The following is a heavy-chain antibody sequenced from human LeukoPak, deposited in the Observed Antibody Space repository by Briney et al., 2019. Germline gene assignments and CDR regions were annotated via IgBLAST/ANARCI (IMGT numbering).Heavy chain of an antibody. CDR2: IYTSGST. J-gene: IGHJ4*02. CDR3: ARARRMDNFDY. CDR1: GGSISSGSYY. D-gene: IGHD3/OR15-3a*01. V-gene: IGHV4-61*02. Sequence: SETLSLTCTVSGGSISSGSYYWSWIRQPAGKGLEWIGRIYTSGSTNYNPSLKSRVTISVDTSKNQFSLKLTSVTAADTAVYYCARARRMDNFDYWGQGTLVTVSS.